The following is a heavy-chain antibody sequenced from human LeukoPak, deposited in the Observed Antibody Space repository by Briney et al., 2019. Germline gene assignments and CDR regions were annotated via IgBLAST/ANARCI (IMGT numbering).Heavy chain of an antibody. Sequence: GESLKISCKGSGYSFTTYWIGWVRQMPGKGLEWMGIIYPGDSETRYSPSFQGQVTISADKSISTAYLQWSSLKASGTAIYYCARHSGSYSTDYWGQGTLVTVSS. CDR3: ARHSGSYSTDY. J-gene: IGHJ4*02. CDR2: IYPGDSET. V-gene: IGHV5-51*01. D-gene: IGHD1-26*01. CDR1: GYSFTTYW.